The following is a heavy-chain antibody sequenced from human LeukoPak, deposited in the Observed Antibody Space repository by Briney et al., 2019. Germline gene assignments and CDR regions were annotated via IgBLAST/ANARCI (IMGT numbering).Heavy chain of an antibody. J-gene: IGHJ6*03. CDR3: AREEKYYGSGRNCMDV. CDR1: GFTFSSYE. CDR2: ISSSGSTI. V-gene: IGHV3-48*03. D-gene: IGHD3-10*01. Sequence: GGSLRLSCAASGFTFSSYEMNWVRQAPGKGLEWVSYISSSGSTIYYADSVKGRFTISRDNSKNTLYLQMNSLRAEDTAVYYCAREEKYYGSGRNCMDVWGKGTTVTISS.